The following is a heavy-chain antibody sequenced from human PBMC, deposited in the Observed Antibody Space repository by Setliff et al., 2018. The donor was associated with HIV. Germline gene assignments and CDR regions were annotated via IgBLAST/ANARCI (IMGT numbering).Heavy chain of an antibody. J-gene: IGHJ4*02. Sequence: PSETLSLTCTVPGGSINRSNYYWGWIRQPPGKGLEWIGTISYTGSTYYDPSLKSRVTMSVDTSKNQFSLRLTSVTAADTAVYFCARLRITMIMMLNYFDYWGQGTLVTVSS. CDR3: ARLRITMIMMLNYFDY. CDR1: GGSINRSNYY. CDR2: ISYTGST. V-gene: IGHV4-39*07. D-gene: IGHD3-22*01.